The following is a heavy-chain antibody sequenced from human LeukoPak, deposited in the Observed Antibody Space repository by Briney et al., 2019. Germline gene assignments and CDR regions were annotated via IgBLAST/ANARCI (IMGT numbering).Heavy chain of an antibody. CDR3: ASYSSSSYGMDV. D-gene: IGHD6-13*01. Sequence: GGSLRLSCAASGFTFSSYWMHWVRQAPGKGLVWVSRINSDGSSTSYADSVKGRFTISIDNAKNTLYLQMNSLRAEDTAVYYCASYSSSSYGMDVWGQGTTVTVSS. V-gene: IGHV3-74*01. CDR2: INSDGSST. J-gene: IGHJ6*02. CDR1: GFTFSSYW.